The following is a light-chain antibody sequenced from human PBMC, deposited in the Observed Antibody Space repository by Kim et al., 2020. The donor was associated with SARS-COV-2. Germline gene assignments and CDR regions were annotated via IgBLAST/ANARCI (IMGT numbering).Light chain of an antibody. CDR2: RNN. V-gene: IGLV10-54*04. Sequence: QTATLTCTRNPNNVRHEGAAWLQQHPGHPPKLLSYRNNNRPSGISERFSASRSGNTASLTITGLQPEDEADYYCSAWDNSLGAWVFGGGTKLTVL. CDR3: SAWDNSLGAWV. J-gene: IGLJ3*02. CDR1: PNNVRHEG.